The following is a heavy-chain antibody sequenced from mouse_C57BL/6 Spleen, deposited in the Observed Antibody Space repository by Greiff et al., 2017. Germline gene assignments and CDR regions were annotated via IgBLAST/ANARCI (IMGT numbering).Heavy chain of an antibody. CDR2: IHPSDSDT. D-gene: IGHD1-1*01. Sequence: QVQLQQPGAELVKPGASVKVSCKASGYTFTSYWMHWVKQRPGQGLEWIGRIHPSDSDTNYNQKFKGKATLTVDESSSTAYMQLSSLTSEDSAVYYCAIDYYGSSYCAYWGQGTLVTVSA. V-gene: IGHV1-74*01. CDR1: GYTFTSYW. J-gene: IGHJ3*01. CDR3: AIDYYGSSYCAY.